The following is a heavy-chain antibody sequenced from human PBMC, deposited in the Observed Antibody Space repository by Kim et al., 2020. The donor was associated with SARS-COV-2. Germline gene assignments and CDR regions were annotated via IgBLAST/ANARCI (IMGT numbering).Heavy chain of an antibody. CDR1: GYSFTSYW. V-gene: IGHV5-51*01. J-gene: IGHJ2*01. D-gene: IGHD2-15*01. Sequence: GESLKISCKGSGYSFTSYWIGWVRQMPGKGLEWMGIIYPGDSDTRYSPSFQGQVTISADKSISTAYLQWSSLKASDTAMYYCARPWNDPKDCSGGSCYPAHYWYFDLWGRGTLVTVSS. CDR2: IYPGDSDT. CDR3: ARPWNDPKDCSGGSCYPAHYWYFDL.